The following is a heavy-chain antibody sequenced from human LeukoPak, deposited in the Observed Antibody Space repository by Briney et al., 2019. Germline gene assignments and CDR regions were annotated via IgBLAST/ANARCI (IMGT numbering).Heavy chain of an antibody. V-gene: IGHV1-2*02. CDR1: GYTFTGYY. J-gene: IGHJ4*02. Sequence: GASVKVSCKASGYTFTGYYMHWVRQAPGQGLEWMGWINPNSGGTNYAQKFQGRVTMTRDTSISTAYMELSRLRSDDTAVYYCARLGPSSSWGYFDYWGQGTLVTVSS. CDR3: ARLGPSSSWGYFDY. D-gene: IGHD6-6*01. CDR2: INPNSGGT.